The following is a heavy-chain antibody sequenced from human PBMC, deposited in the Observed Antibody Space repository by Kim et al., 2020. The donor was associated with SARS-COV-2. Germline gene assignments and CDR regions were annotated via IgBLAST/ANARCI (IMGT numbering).Heavy chain of an antibody. CDR3: ASFVGGSFRGDY. D-gene: IGHD1-26*01. V-gene: IGHV3-48*03. CDR2: ISSSGSTI. CDR1: GFTFSSYE. Sequence: GGSLRLSCAASGFTFSSYEMNWVRQAPGKGLEWVSYISSSGSTIYYADSVKGRFTISRDNAKNSLYLQMNSLRAEDTAVYYCASFVGGSFRGDYWGQGTLVTVSS. J-gene: IGHJ4*02.